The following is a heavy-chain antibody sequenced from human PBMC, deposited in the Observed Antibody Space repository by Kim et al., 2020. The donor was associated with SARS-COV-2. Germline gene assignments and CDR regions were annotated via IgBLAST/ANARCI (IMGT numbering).Heavy chain of an antibody. CDR1: GFTSNSYV. V-gene: IGHV3-23*03. CDR3: VKGRGGGGSCYTN. CDR2: IYSGGNIT. J-gene: IGHJ4*02. D-gene: IGHD2-15*01. Sequence: GGSLRLSCAASGFTSNSYVMSWVRQAPAKGLEWVSVIYSGGNITHYGDSVKGRFTISRDNSKNTLYLQMNSLRVEDTAVYYCVKGRGGGGSCYTNWGQGTLVTVSS.